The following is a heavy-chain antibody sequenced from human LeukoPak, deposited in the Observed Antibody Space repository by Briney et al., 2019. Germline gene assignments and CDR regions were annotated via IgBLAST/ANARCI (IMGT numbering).Heavy chain of an antibody. J-gene: IGHJ4*02. Sequence: SETLSLTCAVYGGSSSGCYWSWIRQPPGKGLEWIGEINHSGSTNYNPSLKSRVTISVDTSKNQFSLKLSSVTAADTAVYYCARTSIAARPTDYWGQGSLVTVSS. CDR3: ARTSIAARPTDY. V-gene: IGHV4-34*01. CDR2: INHSGST. D-gene: IGHD6-6*01. CDR1: GGSSSGCY.